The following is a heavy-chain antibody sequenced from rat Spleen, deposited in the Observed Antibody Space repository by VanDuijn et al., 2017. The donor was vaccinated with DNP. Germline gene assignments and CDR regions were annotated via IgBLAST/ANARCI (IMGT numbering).Heavy chain of an antibody. V-gene: IGHV5S13*01. CDR1: GFTFSNYG. Sequence: EVQLVESGGGLVQPGRSLKLSCAASGFTFSNYGMAWVRQAPTKGLEWVASISTVGSNAYYRDSVKGRFTISRDNAKNTQYLQMNSLKSEDTATYYCTRGVYYGSSWAFDYWGHGVMVTVSS. CDR3: TRGVYYGSSWAFDY. J-gene: IGHJ2*01. CDR2: ISTVGSNA. D-gene: IGHD1-6*01.